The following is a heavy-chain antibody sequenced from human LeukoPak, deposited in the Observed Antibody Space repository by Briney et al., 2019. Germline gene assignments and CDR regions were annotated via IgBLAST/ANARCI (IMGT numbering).Heavy chain of an antibody. D-gene: IGHD3-10*01. CDR1: GFTFSSYA. J-gene: IGHJ4*02. CDR2: ISYDGSNK. V-gene: IGHV3-30-3*01. CDR3: ARDAGGGYFDY. Sequence: GGSLRLSCAASGFTFSSYAMHWVRQAPGKGLEWVAVISYDGSNKYYADSVKGRFTISRDNSKNTLYLQMNSLRAEDTAVYYCARDAGGGYFDYWGQGTLVTVSS.